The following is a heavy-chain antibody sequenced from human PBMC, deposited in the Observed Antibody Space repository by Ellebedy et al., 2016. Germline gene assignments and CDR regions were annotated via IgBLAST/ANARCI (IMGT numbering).Heavy chain of an antibody. V-gene: IGHV1-3*01. CDR1: GYSFTNYG. Sequence: ASVKVSCKASGYSFTNYGLHWVRQAPGQRLEWMGWINAGNGNTKYSQKFQGRVTITRDTSASTAYMELSSLRSEDTAVYYCARDRGYYYDSSGHIDYWGQGTLVTVSS. D-gene: IGHD3-22*01. J-gene: IGHJ4*02. CDR3: ARDRGYYYDSSGHIDY. CDR2: INAGNGNT.